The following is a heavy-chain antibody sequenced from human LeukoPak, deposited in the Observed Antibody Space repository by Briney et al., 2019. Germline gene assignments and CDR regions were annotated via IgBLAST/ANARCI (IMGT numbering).Heavy chain of an antibody. J-gene: IGHJ4*02. CDR3: ARGLSGIQLSRVFDY. CDR2: IYSNGNT. Sequence: PSQTLSLTCTVSGGSISSFYWSWIRQPAGKGLEWIGRIYSNGNTNYSPSLKSRVTLSVDTSKNQFSLRLNSVTAADTAVYYCARGLSGIQLSRVFDYWGQGTLVTVSS. V-gene: IGHV4-4*07. CDR1: GGSISSFY. D-gene: IGHD5-18*01.